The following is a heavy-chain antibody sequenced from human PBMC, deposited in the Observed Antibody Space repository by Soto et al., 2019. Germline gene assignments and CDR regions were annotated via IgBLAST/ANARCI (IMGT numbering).Heavy chain of an antibody. CDR1: GGTFSSYA. J-gene: IGHJ4*02. CDR3: ARGGVAAAEVEFDY. Sequence: SVKVSCKASGGTFSSYAISWVRQAPGQGLGWMGGIIPIFGTANYAQKFQGRVTITADESTSTAYMELSSLRSEDTAVYYCARGGVAAAEVEFDYWGQGTLVTVSS. V-gene: IGHV1-69*13. CDR2: IIPIFGTA. D-gene: IGHD6-13*01.